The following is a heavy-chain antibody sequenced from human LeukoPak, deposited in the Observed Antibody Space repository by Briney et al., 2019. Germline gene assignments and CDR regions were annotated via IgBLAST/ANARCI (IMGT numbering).Heavy chain of an antibody. V-gene: IGHV1-2*02. Sequence: VASVKVSCKASGSTFTGYHMHLLRQAPGQGLEWMGWTNPNSGGTNYAQKFQGRVTMTRYTSISTAYMELSRLRSDDTAVYFFFKQKTAYEILTGYLPTSFDYWGQGTLVTVSS. J-gene: IGHJ4*02. CDR2: TNPNSGGT. CDR3: FKQKTAYEILTGYLPTSFDY. CDR1: GSTFTGYH. D-gene: IGHD3-9*01.